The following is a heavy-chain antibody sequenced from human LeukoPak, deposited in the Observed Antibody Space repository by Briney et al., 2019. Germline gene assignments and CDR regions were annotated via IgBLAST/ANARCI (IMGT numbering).Heavy chain of an antibody. CDR1: GGTFSSYA. CDR3: ARDAPLRYFDWLPTVEGEPIDY. Sequence: SVKVSCKASGGTFSSYAISWVRQAPGQGLEWMGGIIPIFGTANYAQKFQGRVTITADESTSTAYMELSSLRSEDTAVYYCARDAPLRYFDWLPTVEGEPIDYWGQGTLVTVSS. J-gene: IGHJ4*02. CDR2: IIPIFGTA. D-gene: IGHD3-9*01. V-gene: IGHV1-69*01.